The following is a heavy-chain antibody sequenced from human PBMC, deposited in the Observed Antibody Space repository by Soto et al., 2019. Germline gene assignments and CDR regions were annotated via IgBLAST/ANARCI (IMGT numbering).Heavy chain of an antibody. Sequence: GGSLRLSCAASGFTFSSYSMNWVRQAPGKGLEWVSYISSSSSTIYYADSVKGRFTISRDNAKNSLYLQMNSLRAEDTAVYYCARWLELGGYYFDYWGQGTLVTVSS. V-gene: IGHV3-48*01. CDR2: ISSSSSTI. J-gene: IGHJ4*02. D-gene: IGHD1-7*01. CDR3: ARWLELGGYYFDY. CDR1: GFTFSSYS.